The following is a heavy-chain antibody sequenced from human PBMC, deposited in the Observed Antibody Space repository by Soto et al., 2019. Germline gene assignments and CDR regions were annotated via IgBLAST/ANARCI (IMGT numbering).Heavy chain of an antibody. CDR1: GYTFNGYY. D-gene: IGHD2-15*01. J-gene: IGHJ4*02. Sequence: ASVEVSCRASGYTFNGYYMHWVRQAPGQGPEWMGWINPNSGGTNYAQNFQGWVTMTRDSSISTAYMELSRLRSDDTAVYYCAKDRERDARYEDYWGQGTLVTVSS. V-gene: IGHV1-2*04. CDR2: INPNSGGT. CDR3: AKDRERDARYEDY.